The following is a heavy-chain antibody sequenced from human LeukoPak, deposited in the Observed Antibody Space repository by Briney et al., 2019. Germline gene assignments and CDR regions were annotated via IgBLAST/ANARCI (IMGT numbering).Heavy chain of an antibody. Sequence: SETLSFTCAVYGGSFSGYYWSWIRQPPGKGLEWIGEINHSGSTNYNPSLKSRVTISVDTSKNQFSLKLSSVTAADTAVYYCARIYTAMAHYYYYYMDVWGKGTTVTVSS. CDR1: GGSFSGYY. CDR3: ARIYTAMAHYYYYYMDV. CDR2: INHSGST. V-gene: IGHV4-34*01. J-gene: IGHJ6*03. D-gene: IGHD5-18*01.